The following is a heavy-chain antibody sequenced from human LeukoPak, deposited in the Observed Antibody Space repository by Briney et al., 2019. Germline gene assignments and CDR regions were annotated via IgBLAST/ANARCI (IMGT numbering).Heavy chain of an antibody. CDR1: GGSISSVNL. V-gene: IGHV4-28*01. D-gene: IGHD3-10*01. Sequence: SETLSLTCAVSGGSISSVNLWSWVRQPPGKGLEWLGYIYHSGTTYYTPSLQSRVTMSVDTSKNQFSLKLSSVTAVDTAVYYCARKENVYYYFDYWGQGTLVTVSS. CDR2: IYHSGTT. CDR3: ARKENVYYYFDY. J-gene: IGHJ4*02.